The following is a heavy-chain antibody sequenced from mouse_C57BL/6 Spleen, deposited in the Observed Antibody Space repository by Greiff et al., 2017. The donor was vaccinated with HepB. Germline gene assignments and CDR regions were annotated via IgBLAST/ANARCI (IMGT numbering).Heavy chain of an antibody. CDR3: ARYTTVVYWYFDV. Sequence: DVKLVESGGGLVKPGGSLKLSCAASGFTFSDYGMHWVRQAPEKGLEWVAYISSGSSTIYYADTVKGRFTISRDNAKNTLFLQMTSLRSEDTAMYYCARYTTVVYWYFDVWGTGTTVTVSS. CDR1: GFTFSDYG. CDR2: ISSGSSTI. V-gene: IGHV5-17*01. D-gene: IGHD1-1*01. J-gene: IGHJ1*03.